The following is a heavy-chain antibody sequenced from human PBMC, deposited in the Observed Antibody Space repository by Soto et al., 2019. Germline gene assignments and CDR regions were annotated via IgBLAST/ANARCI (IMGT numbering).Heavy chain of an antibody. Sequence: EVQLVESGGGLVKPGGSLRLSCAASGFTFSSYSMNWVRQAPGKGLEWVSSISSSSSYIYYADSVKGRFTISRDNAKNSLYLQMNSLRAEDTAVYYCARSGHTGYWYFDLWGRGTLVTVSS. CDR3: ARSGHTGYWYFDL. D-gene: IGHD2-21*01. CDR2: ISSSSSYI. V-gene: IGHV3-21*01. J-gene: IGHJ2*01. CDR1: GFTFSSYS.